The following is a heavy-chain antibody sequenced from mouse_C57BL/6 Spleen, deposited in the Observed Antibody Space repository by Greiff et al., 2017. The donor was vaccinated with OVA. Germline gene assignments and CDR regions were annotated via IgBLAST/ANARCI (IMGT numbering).Heavy chain of an antibody. D-gene: IGHD3-2*02. Sequence: EVQLQQSGPELVKPGASVKISCKASGYSFTGYYMNWVKQSPEKSLEWIGEINPSTGGTTYNQKFKAKATLTVDKSSSTAYMQLKSLTSEDSAVYYCARAWDSSGLRVDYWGQGTTLTVSS. V-gene: IGHV1-42*01. CDR1: GYSFTGYY. CDR2: INPSTGGT. CDR3: ARAWDSSGLRVDY. J-gene: IGHJ2*01.